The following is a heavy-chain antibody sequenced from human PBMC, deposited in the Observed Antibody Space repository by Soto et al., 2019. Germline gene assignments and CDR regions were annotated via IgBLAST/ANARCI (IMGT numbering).Heavy chain of an antibody. D-gene: IGHD2-21*01. V-gene: IGHV4-34*01. J-gene: IGHJ4*02. CDR2: INHSGST. CDR1: GGSFSGYY. Sequence: SETLSLTCAVYGGSFSGYYWSWIRQPPGKGLEWIGEINHSGSTNYNPSLKSRVTISVDTSKNQFSLKLSSVTAADMAVYYCARPRMWTPQSQTDYWGQGTLVTVSS. CDR3: ARPRMWTPQSQTDY.